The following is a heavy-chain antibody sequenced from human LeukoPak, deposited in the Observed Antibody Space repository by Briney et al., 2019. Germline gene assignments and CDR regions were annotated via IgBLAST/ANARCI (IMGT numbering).Heavy chain of an antibody. CDR2: IYTSGST. CDR3: ARVRGSSGSYEYYHYMDV. Sequence: SETLSLTCTVSGGSFSGYYWTWIRQPAGKGLEWIGRIYTSGSTNYNPSLKSRVAMSVDTSKKQFSLKLSSVTAADTAVYYCARVRGSSGSYEYYHYMDVWGKGTTVTISS. CDR1: GGSFSGYY. V-gene: IGHV4-4*07. J-gene: IGHJ6*03. D-gene: IGHD1-26*01.